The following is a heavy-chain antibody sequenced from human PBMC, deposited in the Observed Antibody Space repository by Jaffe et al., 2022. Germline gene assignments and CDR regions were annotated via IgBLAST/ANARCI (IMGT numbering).Heavy chain of an antibody. CDR3: ARHPSHHTSTGATDAFDI. CDR1: GYSITSGYY. CDR2: LYHSGST. V-gene: IGHV4-38-2*01. J-gene: IGHJ3*02. Sequence: QVQLQESGPGLVKPSETLSLTCAVSGYSITSGYYWGWIRQPPGKGLEWIGSLYHSGSTYYSPSLKSRVTISLDTSKNQFSLKMNSVTAADTAMYHCARHPSHHTSTGATDAFDIWGQGTMVTVSS. D-gene: IGHD4-17*01.